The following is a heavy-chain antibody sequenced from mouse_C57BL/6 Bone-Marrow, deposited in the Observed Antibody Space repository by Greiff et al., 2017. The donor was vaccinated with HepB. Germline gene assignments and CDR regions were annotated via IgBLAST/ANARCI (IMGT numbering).Heavy chain of an antibody. CDR2: IRSKSNNYAT. V-gene: IGHV10-1*01. D-gene: IGHD4-1*01. CDR1: GFSFNTYA. Sequence: EVMLVESGGGLVQPKGSLKLSCAASGFSFNTYAMNWVRQAPGKGLEWVARIRSKSNNYATYYADSVKDRFTISRDDSESMLYLQMNNLKTEDTAMFYLVRTGTGWYFDVWGTGTTVTVSS. CDR3: VRTGTGWYFDV. J-gene: IGHJ1*03.